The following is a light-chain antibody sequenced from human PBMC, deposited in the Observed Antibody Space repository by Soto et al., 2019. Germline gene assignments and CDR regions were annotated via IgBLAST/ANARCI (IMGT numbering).Light chain of an antibody. CDR2: LTS. J-gene: IGKJ1*01. Sequence: EIVLTQSPATLSAFPGDRVTLSCRASQALNTRLAWYQHKPGQAPRLLIYLTSNRAAGVPSRFSAWGSETDFTLTISRLEPEDFAVYYCQQYGTSPRTFGQGTKVDIK. CDR1: QALNTR. CDR3: QQYGTSPRT. V-gene: IGKV3-20*01.